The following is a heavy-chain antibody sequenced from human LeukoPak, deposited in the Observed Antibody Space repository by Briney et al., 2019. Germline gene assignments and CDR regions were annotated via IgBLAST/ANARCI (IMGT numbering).Heavy chain of an antibody. CDR2: INPNSGGT. J-gene: IGHJ5*02. CDR3: AREGSSWYVHNWFDP. CDR1: GYTFTNQD. D-gene: IGHD6-13*01. Sequence: ASVKVSCKASGYTFTNQDINWVRQAPGQGLEWMGWINPNSGGTNYAQKFQGRVTMTRDTSISTAYMELSRLRSDDTAVYYCAREGSSWYVHNWFDPWGQGTLVTVSS. V-gene: IGHV1-2*02.